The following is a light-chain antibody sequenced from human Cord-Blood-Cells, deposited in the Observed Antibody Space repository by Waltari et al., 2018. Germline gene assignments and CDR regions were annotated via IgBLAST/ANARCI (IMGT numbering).Light chain of an antibody. CDR1: SSDVGSYNL. J-gene: IGLJ1*01. Sequence: QPALTQPRSVSGSPGQSITISCTGTSSDVGSYNLVSWYQQHPGKAPKLMIYEFSKRPSGVSNRFSGSKSGNTASLTISGLQAEDEADYYCCSYAGSSTYVFGTGTKVTVL. CDR3: CSYAGSSTYV. V-gene: IGLV2-23*02. CDR2: EFS.